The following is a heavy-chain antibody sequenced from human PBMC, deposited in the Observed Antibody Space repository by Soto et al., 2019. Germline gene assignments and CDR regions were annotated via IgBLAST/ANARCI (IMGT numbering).Heavy chain of an antibody. CDR3: ARDRDLAAAGT. J-gene: IGHJ5*02. D-gene: IGHD6-13*01. CDR1: GGSISSGGYY. CDR2: IYYSGST. Sequence: ASETLSLTCTVSGGSISSGGYYWSWIRQHPGKGLEWIGYIYYSGSTYYNPSLKSRVTISVDTSKNQFSLKLSSVTAADTAVYYCARDRDLAAAGTWGQGTLVTVSS. V-gene: IGHV4-31*03.